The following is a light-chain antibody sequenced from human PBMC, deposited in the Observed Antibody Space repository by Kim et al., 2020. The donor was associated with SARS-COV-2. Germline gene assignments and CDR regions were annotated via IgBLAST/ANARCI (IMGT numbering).Light chain of an antibody. CDR1: RSDVGCYNY. CDR3: SSYARGSIVI. V-gene: IGLV2-14*03. J-gene: IGLJ2*01. Sequence: GQWITSSCTGTRSDVGCYNYVSWYPQHPVKRPKLIIFDVSNRPSGISDRFSGSKSDNTASLTISVLQAEDEADYYCSSYARGSIVIFGGGTQLTVL. CDR2: DVS.